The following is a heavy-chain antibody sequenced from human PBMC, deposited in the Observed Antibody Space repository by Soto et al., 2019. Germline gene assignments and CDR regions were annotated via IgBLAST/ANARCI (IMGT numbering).Heavy chain of an antibody. J-gene: IGHJ4*02. CDR2: INPSNEIT. D-gene: IGHD2-15*01. CDR1: GYPFSAYY. Sequence: AAGKVSCKASGYPFSAYYVHWARLAPGRGFQWLGWINPSNEITAFSQFFQGRVTMTRDTSTNTVHMELNSLTSDDTAVYYCMRGGWGDSPIDYWGQGTQVTVSS. V-gene: IGHV1-2*02. CDR3: MRGGWGDSPIDY.